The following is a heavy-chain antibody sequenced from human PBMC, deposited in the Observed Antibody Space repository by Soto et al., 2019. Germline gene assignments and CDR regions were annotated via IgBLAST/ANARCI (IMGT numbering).Heavy chain of an antibody. CDR2: ISGYNGNT. Sequence: GASVKVSCKASGYTFTSYGISWVRQAPGQGLEWMGWISGYNGNTNYEQKFQDRVTMTTDTTTNTAYMELRSLRSDDTAVYYCAREGPRPYNYYGMDVWGQGTTVTISS. J-gene: IGHJ6*02. V-gene: IGHV1-18*01. CDR1: GYTFTSYG. D-gene: IGHD2-2*02. CDR3: AREGPRPYNYYGMDV.